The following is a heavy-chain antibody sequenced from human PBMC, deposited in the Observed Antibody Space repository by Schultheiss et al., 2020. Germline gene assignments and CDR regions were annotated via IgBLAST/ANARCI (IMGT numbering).Heavy chain of an antibody. Sequence: SETLSLTCAVYGGSFSGYYWSWIRQPPGKGLEWIGEINHSGSTNYNPSLKSRVTISVDTSKNQFSLKLSSVTAADTAVYYCARAIYDILTGYYYYYYYMDVWGKGTTVTGSS. CDR2: INHSGST. D-gene: IGHD3-9*01. V-gene: IGHV4-34*01. CDR3: ARAIYDILTGYYYYYYYMDV. J-gene: IGHJ6*03. CDR1: GGSFSGYY.